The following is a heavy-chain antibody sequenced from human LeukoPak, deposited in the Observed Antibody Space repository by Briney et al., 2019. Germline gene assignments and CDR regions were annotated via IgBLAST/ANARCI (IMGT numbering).Heavy chain of an antibody. D-gene: IGHD5-24*01. V-gene: IGHV1-8*01. Sequence: ASVTVSCKASGYTFTSYDINWVRQATGQGLEWMGWMNPNSGNTGYAQKLQGRVTMTRDTSTSTVYMELSSLRSEDTAVYYCARVAGNKADGYNISYYFDYWGQGTLVTVSS. CDR2: MNPNSGNT. CDR1: GYTFTSYD. CDR3: ARVAGNKADGYNISYYFDY. J-gene: IGHJ4*02.